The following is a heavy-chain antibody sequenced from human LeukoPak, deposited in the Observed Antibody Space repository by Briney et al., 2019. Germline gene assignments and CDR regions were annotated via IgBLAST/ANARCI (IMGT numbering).Heavy chain of an antibody. J-gene: IGHJ4*02. V-gene: IGHV1-46*01. CDR1: GYTFTSYY. Sequence: ASVKVSCKASGYTFTSYYMHWVRQAPGQGLEWMGIINPSGGSTSYAQKFQGRVTMTRDTSTSTVYMELSSLRSEDTAVYYCARDPLYYYDSSGYPGDWGQGTLVTVSS. CDR3: ARDPLYYYDSSGYPGD. D-gene: IGHD3-22*01. CDR2: INPSGGST.